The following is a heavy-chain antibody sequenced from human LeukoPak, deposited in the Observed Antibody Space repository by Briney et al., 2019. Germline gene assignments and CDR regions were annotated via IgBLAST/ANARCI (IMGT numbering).Heavy chain of an antibody. CDR3: ARWGYSYGYVYYYYMDV. Sequence: PSETLSLTCTVSGGSISSSSYYWSWIRQPPGKGLEWIGEINHSGSTNYNPSHKSRVTISVDTSKNQFSLKLSSVTAADTAVYYCARWGYSYGYVYYYYMDVWGKGTTVTVSS. CDR1: GGSISSSSYY. J-gene: IGHJ6*03. V-gene: IGHV4-39*07. CDR2: INHSGST. D-gene: IGHD5-18*01.